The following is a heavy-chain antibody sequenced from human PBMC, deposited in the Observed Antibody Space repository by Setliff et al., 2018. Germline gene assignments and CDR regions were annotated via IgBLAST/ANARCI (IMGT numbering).Heavy chain of an antibody. Sequence: PSETLSLTCTVSGGSISGASIRSYYWSWIRQPPGKGLEWIGDIYQSGTTNYSPSLKSRVTISADTSKNQFSLKLKSVTAADTAVYYCARAPGRNIRGDYWGQGALVTVSS. CDR2: IYQSGTT. CDR1: GGSISGASIRSYY. CDR3: ARAPGRNIRGDY. J-gene: IGHJ4*02. D-gene: IGHD3-10*01. V-gene: IGHV4-59*12.